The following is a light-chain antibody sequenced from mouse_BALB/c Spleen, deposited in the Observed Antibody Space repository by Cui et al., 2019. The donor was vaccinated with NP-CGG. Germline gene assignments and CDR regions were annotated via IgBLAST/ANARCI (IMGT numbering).Light chain of an antibody. V-gene: IGLV1*01. CDR3: ALWYSNHWV. CDR1: TGAVTTSNY. Sequence: QALVTQESALTTSPRETVTLTCRSSTGAVTTSNYANWVQEKPDHLVTGLIGGTNNRAPGVPARFSGSLIGDKAALTITGAQTEDEAIYFCALWYSNHWVFGGGTKLTVL. CDR2: GTN. J-gene: IGLJ1*01.